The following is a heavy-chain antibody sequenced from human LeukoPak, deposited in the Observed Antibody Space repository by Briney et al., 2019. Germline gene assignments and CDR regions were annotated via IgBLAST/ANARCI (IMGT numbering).Heavy chain of an antibody. CDR3: ARARGYFDWLPPFDY. J-gene: IGHJ4*02. V-gene: IGHV1-2*02. Sequence: ASVKVSCKAAGYSFTGYYMHWVRQAPGQGLEWMGWINPNSGGRNYAQKFQGRVTMTRDTSISTAYMELSRLRSDDTAVYYCARARGYFDWLPPFDYWGQGTLVTVSS. CDR2: INPNSGGR. CDR1: GYSFTGYY. D-gene: IGHD3-9*01.